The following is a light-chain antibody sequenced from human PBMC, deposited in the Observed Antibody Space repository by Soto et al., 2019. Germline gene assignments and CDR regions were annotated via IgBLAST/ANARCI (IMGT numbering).Light chain of an antibody. V-gene: IGLV2-14*01. CDR2: EVS. J-gene: IGLJ1*01. CDR3: NSYTSSSTYV. CDR1: SSDVGGYNY. Sequence: QSVLTQPASVSGSPGQSITISCTGTSSDVGGYNYVPWYQQHPGKAPKLMIYEVSNRPSGVSNRFSGSKSGNTASLTISGLQAEEEADYYCNSYTSSSTYVFGTGTKVTVL.